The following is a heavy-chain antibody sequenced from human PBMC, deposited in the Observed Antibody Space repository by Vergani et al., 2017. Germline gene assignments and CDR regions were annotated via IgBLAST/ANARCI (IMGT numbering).Heavy chain of an antibody. CDR3: ARTLTDYGGNSVYFDY. J-gene: IGHJ4*02. Sequence: EVQLVQSGAEVKKPGESLRISCKGSGYTFTSYWISWVRQMPGKGLEWMGRIDPSDSYTNYSPSFQGHVTISVDKSISAAYLQWSSLKASDTAMYYCARTLTDYGGNSVYFDYWGQGTLVTVSS. CDR2: IDPSDSYT. D-gene: IGHD4-23*01. V-gene: IGHV5-10-1*03. CDR1: GYTFTSYW.